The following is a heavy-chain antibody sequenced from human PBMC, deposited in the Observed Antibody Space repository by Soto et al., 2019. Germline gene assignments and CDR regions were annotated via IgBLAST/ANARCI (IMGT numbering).Heavy chain of an antibody. CDR1: GGTFSSYA. D-gene: IGHD1-1*01. CDR2: IVPIFGVA. Sequence: QVQLVQSGAEVKKPESSVKVSCNESGGTFSSYAIVWVRQAPGQGLEWMGGIVPIFGVANYAHKFQGRVAITADEATNTAYMELSSLRSDDTAVYYCANAAQTRYNWNDLGNWFDPWGQGTLVTVSS. J-gene: IGHJ5*02. V-gene: IGHV1-69*01. CDR3: ANAAQTRYNWNDLGNWFDP.